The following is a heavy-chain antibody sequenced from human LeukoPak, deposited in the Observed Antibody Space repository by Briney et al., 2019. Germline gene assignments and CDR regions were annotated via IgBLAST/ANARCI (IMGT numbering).Heavy chain of an antibody. CDR2: ISSSGSTI. D-gene: IGHD3-22*01. CDR3: ARGGGRGDYNERYYFDY. V-gene: IGHV3-48*03. Sequence: GGSLRLSCAASGLSFTTHEMSWVRQAPGKGLEWVSYISSSGSTIFYSDSVKGRFTISRDNAKNSLHLHMNSLRADDTAVYYCARGGGRGDYNERYYFDYWGQGTLVTVSS. CDR1: GLSFTTHE. J-gene: IGHJ4*02.